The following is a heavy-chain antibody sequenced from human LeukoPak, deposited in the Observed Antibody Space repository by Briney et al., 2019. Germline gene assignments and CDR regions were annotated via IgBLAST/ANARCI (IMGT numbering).Heavy chain of an antibody. V-gene: IGHV1-46*01. D-gene: IGHD4-17*01. CDR3: AREMDHGDYSLCFDF. CDR1: GYSFTSYY. J-gene: IGHJ4*02. Sequence: GASVKVSCKASGYSFTSYYMHWVRQAPGQGLEWMGIINPRGGSTRYAQKFPGRVTMTRDTSTGTVYMELSSLRSEDTAVYYCAREMDHGDYSLCFDFWGQGTLVTVSS. CDR2: INPRGGST.